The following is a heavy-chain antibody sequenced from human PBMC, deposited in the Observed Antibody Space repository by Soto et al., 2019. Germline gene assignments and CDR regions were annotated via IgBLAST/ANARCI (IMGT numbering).Heavy chain of an antibody. D-gene: IGHD5-18*01. V-gene: IGHV4-59*03. CDR2: IYYSGTI. CDR3: AIFGSSRGLWLGPYY. CDR1: GDSISSSY. Sequence: SENLSLTCTVSGDSISSSYWTWIRQPPGKGLEWIGYIYYSGTINYNPSLESRVTISIDTSKNQFSLRLASVTAADTAVYYCAIFGSSRGLWLGPYYWGQGTQVTVS. J-gene: IGHJ4*02.